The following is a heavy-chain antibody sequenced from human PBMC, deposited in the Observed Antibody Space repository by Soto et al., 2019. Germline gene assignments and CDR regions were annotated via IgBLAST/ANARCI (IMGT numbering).Heavy chain of an antibody. CDR1: GFTFSSYG. CDR3: ARGLGRFLEWLYYYYGMDV. D-gene: IGHD3-3*01. V-gene: IGHV3-33*01. CDR2: IWYDGSNK. Sequence: SLRLSCAASGFTFSSYGMHWVRQAPGKGLEWVAVIWYDGSNKYYADSVKGRFTISRDNSKNTLYLQMNSLRAEDTAVYYCARGLGRFLEWLYYYYGMDVWGQGTTVTVSS. J-gene: IGHJ6*02.